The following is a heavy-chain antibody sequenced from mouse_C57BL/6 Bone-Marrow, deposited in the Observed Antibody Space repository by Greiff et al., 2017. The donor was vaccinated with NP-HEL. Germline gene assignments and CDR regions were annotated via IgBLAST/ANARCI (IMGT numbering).Heavy chain of an antibody. CDR1: GFTFSDYG. CDR2: ISSGSSTI. Sequence: EVKLVESGGGLVKPGGSLKLSCAASGFTFSDYGMHWVRQAPEKGLEWVAYISSGSSTIYYADTVKGRFTISRDNAKNTLILQMTRLRSEDTAMYYCARRSFDVWGTGTTVTVSS. J-gene: IGHJ1*03. CDR3: ARRSFDV. V-gene: IGHV5-17*01.